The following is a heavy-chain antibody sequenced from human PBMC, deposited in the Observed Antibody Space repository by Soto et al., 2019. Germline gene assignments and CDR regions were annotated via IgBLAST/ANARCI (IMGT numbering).Heavy chain of an antibody. V-gene: IGHV4-61*08. CDR3: ARDRFYSGLDV. CDR1: GGSVSSAGYY. Sequence: SETLSLTCTVSGGSVSSAGYYWSWIRQPPGKGLEWIGHISYSGSTNYNPSLKSRITISVDTSKNQFSLKLSSVTAADTAVYYCARDRFYSGLDVWGQGTTVTVSS. CDR2: ISYSGST. J-gene: IGHJ6*02.